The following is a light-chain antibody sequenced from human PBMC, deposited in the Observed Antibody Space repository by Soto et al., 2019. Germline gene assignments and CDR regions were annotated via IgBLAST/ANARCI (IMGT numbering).Light chain of an antibody. CDR1: ALPKQY. CDR2: KDS. Sequence: SSELTQQPSVSVSPGQTARITCSGDALPKQYAYWYQQKPGQAPVLVIYKDSERPSGIPERFSGSSSGTTVTLTISCVQSEDEADYYCQSADSSGTWVFGRGTQLTVL. CDR3: QSADSSGTWV. J-gene: IGLJ3*02. V-gene: IGLV3-25*03.